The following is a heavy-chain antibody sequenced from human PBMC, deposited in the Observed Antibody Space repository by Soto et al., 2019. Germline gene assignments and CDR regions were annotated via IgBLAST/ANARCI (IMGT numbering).Heavy chain of an antibody. D-gene: IGHD4-17*01. CDR3: ARLGGDTTDFDY. V-gene: IGHV5-51*01. CDR1: GYSFTSYW. CDR2: IYPGDSDT. Sequence: PXDSLTISRKGSGYSFTSYWIGLVRQMPGKGLEWMGIIYPGDSDTRYSPSFQGQVTISADKSISTAYLQWSSLKASDTAMYYCARLGGDTTDFDYWGQGTLVTVSS. J-gene: IGHJ4*02.